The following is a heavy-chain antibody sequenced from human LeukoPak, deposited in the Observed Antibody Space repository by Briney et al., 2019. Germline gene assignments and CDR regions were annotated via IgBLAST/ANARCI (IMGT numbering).Heavy chain of an antibody. V-gene: IGHV3-21*01. CDR1: GFTVSSNY. CDR2: ISSSSPYI. Sequence: GGSLRLSCAASGFTVSSNYMNWVRQAPGKGLEWVASISSSSPYIYYTDSVKGRFTISRDNAKNSLYLQMNSLRAEDTAVYYCARLYSRVGPFDYWGQGTLVTVSS. J-gene: IGHJ4*02. D-gene: IGHD5-18*01. CDR3: ARLYSRVGPFDY.